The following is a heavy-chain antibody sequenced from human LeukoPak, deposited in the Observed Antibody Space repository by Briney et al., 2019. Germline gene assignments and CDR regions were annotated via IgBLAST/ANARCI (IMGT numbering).Heavy chain of an antibody. V-gene: IGHV4-39*01. CDR2: IYYSGST. J-gene: IGHJ5*02. D-gene: IGHD1/OR15-1a*01. CDR1: GGYISSVSYY. CDR3: ARRTPNTALRDP. Sequence: SETLSLTCTVSGGYISSVSYYWAWIRQPPGKGLEWIGNIYYSGSTYYNPSLKSRVTISVDTSKNQISLKLSSVTAADTAVYYCARRTPNTALRDPWAQGTLVTVSS.